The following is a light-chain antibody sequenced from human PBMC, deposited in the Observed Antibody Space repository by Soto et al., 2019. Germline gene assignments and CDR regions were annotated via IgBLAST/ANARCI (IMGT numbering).Light chain of an antibody. Sequence: DIQMTQSPSSLSASVGDRVTITCQASQDISNYLNWYQQKPGKAPKLLIYDASNLETGVPSRFSGSGSGTDFTFTISSLQPEDIATYYCQQYDNRPPAFTFGPGTKVDIK. CDR1: QDISNY. CDR2: DAS. CDR3: QQYDNRPPAFT. J-gene: IGKJ3*01. V-gene: IGKV1-33*01.